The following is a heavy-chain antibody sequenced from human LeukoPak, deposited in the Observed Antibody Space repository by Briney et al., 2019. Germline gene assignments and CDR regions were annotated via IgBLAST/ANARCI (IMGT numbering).Heavy chain of an antibody. CDR3: ARTALRGNYDSSAYYYGNIDY. Sequence: ASVKVSCKASGGTFSSYAISWVRQAPGQGLEWMGAIIPIYGTANYAQKFQGRVTITTDESMSTAYMELSSLRSEDTAVYYCARTALRGNYDSSAYYYGNIDYWGQGTLVTVSS. CDR1: GGTFSSYA. J-gene: IGHJ4*02. V-gene: IGHV1-69*05. CDR2: IIPIYGTA. D-gene: IGHD3-22*01.